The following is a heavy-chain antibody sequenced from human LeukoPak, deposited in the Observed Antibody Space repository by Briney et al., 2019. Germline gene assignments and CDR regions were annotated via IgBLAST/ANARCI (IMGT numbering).Heavy chain of an antibody. CDR3: ARDRSSSWYNLDYFDY. D-gene: IGHD6-13*01. J-gene: IGHJ4*02. V-gene: IGHV3-74*03. Sequence: GGSLRLSCAASGFTLNTYWMNWVRQAPGKGLVWVSRINSDGSSLTYADSVKGRFTVSRDNAKNTLYLQMNSLRAEDTAVYYCARDRSSSWYNLDYFDYWGQGTLVTVSS. CDR1: GFTLNTYW. CDR2: INSDGSSL.